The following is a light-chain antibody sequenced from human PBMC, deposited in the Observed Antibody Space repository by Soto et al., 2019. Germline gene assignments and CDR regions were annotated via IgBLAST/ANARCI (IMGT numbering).Light chain of an antibody. J-gene: IGKJ4*01. CDR2: DAS. V-gene: IGKV3-11*01. CDR1: QSVNSF. Sequence: EIVLTRSPATLSLSPGDRATLSCRASQSVNSFLTWYQQKPGQAPRLLIYDASTRATGIPARFSGSGSGTDFTLTISSLEPEEFADYYCQQRNGWPLTFGGGTRVEMK. CDR3: QQRNGWPLT.